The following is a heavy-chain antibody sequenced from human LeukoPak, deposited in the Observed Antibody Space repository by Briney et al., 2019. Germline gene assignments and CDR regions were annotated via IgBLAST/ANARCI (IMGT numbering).Heavy chain of an antibody. D-gene: IGHD2-15*01. CDR1: GFTFDDYA. CDR2: ISWNSGSI. V-gene: IGHV3-9*01. Sequence: TGGSLRLSCAASGFTFDDYAMHWVRQAPGKGLEWVSGISWNSGSIGYADSVKGRFTISRDNAKNSLYLQINSLRAEDTALYYCAKDRALGYCSGGSCYGPLFDYWGQGTLVTVSS. J-gene: IGHJ4*02. CDR3: AKDRALGYCSGGSCYGPLFDY.